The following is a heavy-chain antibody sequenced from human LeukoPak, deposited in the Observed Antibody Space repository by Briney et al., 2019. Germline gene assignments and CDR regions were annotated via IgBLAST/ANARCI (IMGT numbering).Heavy chain of an antibody. CDR1: GGTFSSYA. J-gene: IGHJ5*02. CDR3: ATGRYGSGSYYNYFS. Sequence: GAPVKVSCKASGGTFSSYAISWVRQAPGQGREWMGWSIPILGTANYAQKFQGRITITTDEVTSTAHMELSILRSEEPAVYYCATGRYGSGSYYNYFSWGQGTLVTVSS. CDR2: SIPILGTA. D-gene: IGHD3-10*01. V-gene: IGHV1-69*05.